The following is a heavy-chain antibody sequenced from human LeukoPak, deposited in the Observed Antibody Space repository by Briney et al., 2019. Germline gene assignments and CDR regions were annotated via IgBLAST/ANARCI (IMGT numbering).Heavy chain of an antibody. Sequence: RGSLRLSCSASGFIFTTYWMHWVREAPGKWLAWVARINSDGSETYYADSVKGRFTISRDNSKNTVYLQMNSLRAEDTAVYYCTRDLVGATSDFWGQGTLVTVSS. J-gene: IGHJ4*02. CDR2: INSDGSET. CDR1: GFIFTTYW. V-gene: IGHV3-74*01. CDR3: TRDLVGATSDF. D-gene: IGHD1-26*01.